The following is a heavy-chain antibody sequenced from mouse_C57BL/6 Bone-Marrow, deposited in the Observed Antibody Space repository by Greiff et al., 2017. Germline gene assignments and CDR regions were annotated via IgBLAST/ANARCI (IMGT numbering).Heavy chain of an antibody. V-gene: IGHV1-74*01. D-gene: IGHD1-1*01. CDR3: AMKGIYITTVVALDY. J-gene: IGHJ2*01. Sequence: QVQLQQPGAELVKPGASVKVSCKASGYTFTSYWMHWVKQRPGQGLEWIGRIHPSDSDTNYNQKFKGKATLTVDKSSSTAYLQLSSLTSEDSAVYYCAMKGIYITTVVALDYWGQGTTLTVSS. CDR2: IHPSDSDT. CDR1: GYTFTSYW.